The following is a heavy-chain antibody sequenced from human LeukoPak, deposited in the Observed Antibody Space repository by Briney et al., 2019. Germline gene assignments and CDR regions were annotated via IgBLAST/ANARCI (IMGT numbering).Heavy chain of an antibody. D-gene: IGHD5-12*01. V-gene: IGHV1-18*01. CDR3: ASGHVDIVAASPGY. J-gene: IGHJ4*02. Sequence: GASVKVSCKTSGYTFTNYGISWVRQVPGQGLEWMGWISAYNGNTNYAQKLQGRVTMTTDTSTSTAYMELRSLRYDDTAVYYCASGHVDIVAASPGYWGQGTLVTVSS. CDR1: GYTFTNYG. CDR2: ISAYNGNT.